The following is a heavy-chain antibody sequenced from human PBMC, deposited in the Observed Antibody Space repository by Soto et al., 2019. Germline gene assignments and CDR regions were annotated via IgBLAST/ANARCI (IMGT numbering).Heavy chain of an antibody. J-gene: IGHJ3*02. CDR2: IYYSGST. CDR1: GGSISSYY. D-gene: IGHD3-22*01. Sequence: PSETLSLTCTVSGGSISSYYWSWIRQPPGKGLEWIGYIYYSGSTNYNPSLKSRVTISVDTSKNQFSLKLSSVTAADTAVYYCARGHDSSGYSKPDAFDIWGQGTMVTVSS. CDR3: ARGHDSSGYSKPDAFDI. V-gene: IGHV4-59*01.